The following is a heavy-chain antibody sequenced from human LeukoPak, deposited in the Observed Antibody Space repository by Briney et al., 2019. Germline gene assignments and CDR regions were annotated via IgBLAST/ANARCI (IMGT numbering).Heavy chain of an antibody. J-gene: IGHJ6*02. D-gene: IGHD1-26*01. CDR3: ARVRSGSYLGNYNYYGLDV. V-gene: IGHV1-3*01. CDR1: GYTFTSYA. CDR2: SNAGNGNT. Sequence: ASVKVSCKASGYTFTSYAIHWVRQAPGQGPEWMGCSNAGNGNTKYSQKFQDRLTINRDTSASTVSMELRSLRAEDTAVYYCARVRSGSYLGNYNYYGLDVWGQGTTVIVSS.